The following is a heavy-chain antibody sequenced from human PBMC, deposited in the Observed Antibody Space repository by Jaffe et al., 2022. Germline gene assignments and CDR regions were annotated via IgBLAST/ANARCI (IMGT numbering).Heavy chain of an antibody. D-gene: IGHD3-3*01. CDR2: IYYSGST. Sequence: QLQLQESGPGLVKPSETLSLTCTVSGGSISSSSYYWGWIRQPPGKGLEWIGSIYYSGSTYYNPSLKSRVTISVDTSKNQFSLKLSSVTAADTAVYYCARHIGAERSYYDFWSGYSNFDYWGQGTLVTVSS. J-gene: IGHJ4*02. CDR3: ARHIGAERSYYDFWSGYSNFDY. CDR1: GGSISSSSYY. V-gene: IGHV4-39*01.